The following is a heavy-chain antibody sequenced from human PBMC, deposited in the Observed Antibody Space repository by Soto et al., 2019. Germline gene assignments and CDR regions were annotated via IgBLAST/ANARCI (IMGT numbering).Heavy chain of an antibody. J-gene: IGHJ5*02. D-gene: IGHD2-2*01. CDR2: KKQDGSEK. V-gene: IGHV3-7*03. Sequence: GALRLSCAASGVSFSSYWMSWVRRAPGKGLEWEANKKQDGSEKYYVDNDKGRFTINRDNAKNTLNLQMNSLRAEDTAVYYCARDRGTIVVVPAAPPNWFDPWGQGTLVTVSS. CDR3: ARDRGTIVVVPAAPPNWFDP. CDR1: GVSFSSYW.